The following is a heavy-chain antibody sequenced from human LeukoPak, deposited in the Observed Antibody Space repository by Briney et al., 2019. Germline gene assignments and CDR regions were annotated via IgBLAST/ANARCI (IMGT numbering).Heavy chain of an antibody. V-gene: IGHV3-23*01. CDR3: AKSRMVAALLFDY. CDR2: ISGSGGST. Sequence: PGGSLRLSCAASGFTFSSYAMSWIRQAPGKGLEWVSAISGSGGSTYYADSVKGRFTISRDTSKNTLYLQMNSLRAECTAVYYCAKSRMVAALLFDYWARGTLVTVSS. D-gene: IGHD2-15*01. J-gene: IGHJ4*02. CDR1: GFTFSSYA.